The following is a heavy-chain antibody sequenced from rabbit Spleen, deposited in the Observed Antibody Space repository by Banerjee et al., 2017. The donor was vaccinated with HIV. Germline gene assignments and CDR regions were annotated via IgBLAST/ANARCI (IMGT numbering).Heavy chain of an antibody. V-gene: IGHV1S45*01. D-gene: IGHD5-1*01. Sequence: QEQLEESGGDLVKPEGSLTLTCTASGFSFSSSYYMYWVRQAPGKGLEWIGCIYSSSFITWYASWAKGRFTISKTSSTTVTLQMTSLTDADTATYICARDLVTVIGWNFNLWGPGTLVTVS. CDR3: ARDLVTVIGWNFNL. J-gene: IGHJ4*01. CDR1: GFSFSSSYY. CDR2: IYSSSFIT.